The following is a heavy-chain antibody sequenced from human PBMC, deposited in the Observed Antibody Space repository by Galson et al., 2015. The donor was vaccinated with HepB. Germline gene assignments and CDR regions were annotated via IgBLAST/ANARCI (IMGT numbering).Heavy chain of an antibody. J-gene: IGHJ4*02. CDR2: ISSSSSYI. V-gene: IGHV3-21*01. CDR3: ASGGPDSSGYYCDY. Sequence: SLRLSCAASGFTFSSYSMNWVRQAPGKGLEWVSSISSSSSYIYYADSVKGRFTISRDNAKNSLYLQMNSLRAEDTAVYYCASGGPDSSGYYCDYWGQGTLVTVSS. D-gene: IGHD3-22*01. CDR1: GFTFSSYS.